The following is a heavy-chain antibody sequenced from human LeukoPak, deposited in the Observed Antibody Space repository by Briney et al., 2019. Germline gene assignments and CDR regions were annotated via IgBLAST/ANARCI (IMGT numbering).Heavy chain of an antibody. CDR1: GFTFSSYA. D-gene: IGHD5-12*01. Sequence: GGSLRLSCAASGFTFSSYAMSWVRQAPGKGLEWVSTISGSGGSTYYADSVKGRFTISRDNSKNTLYLQMSSLRAEDTAVYYCAKGEDMVALTAPFDYWGQGTLVTVSS. V-gene: IGHV3-23*01. J-gene: IGHJ4*02. CDR2: ISGSGGST. CDR3: AKGEDMVALTAPFDY.